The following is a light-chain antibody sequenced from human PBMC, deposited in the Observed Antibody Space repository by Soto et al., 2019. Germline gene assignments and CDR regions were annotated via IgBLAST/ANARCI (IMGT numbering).Light chain of an antibody. V-gene: IGLV2-8*01. Sequence: QSALTQPPSASGSPGQSVTISCTGTSSDVGGYNYVSWYQQHPGKAPKLMISEVSKRPSGVPDRFSGSKSGNTASLTVSGVQAEDEADYSCSSFAGNNNVVFGGGTKLTVL. CDR1: SSDVGGYNY. CDR3: SSFAGNNNVV. CDR2: EVS. J-gene: IGLJ2*01.